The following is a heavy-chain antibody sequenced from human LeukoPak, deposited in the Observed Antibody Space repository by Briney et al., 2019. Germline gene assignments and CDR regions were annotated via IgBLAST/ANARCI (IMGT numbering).Heavy chain of an antibody. D-gene: IGHD1-26*01. CDR2: IPYDGSNK. CDR1: GFTFSSYA. J-gene: IGHJ4*02. CDR3: AKKGATTGDFDY. V-gene: IGHV3-30-3*02. Sequence: GGSLRLSCAASGFTFSSYAMHWVRQAPGKGLEWVAVIPYDGSNKYYADSVKGRFTISRDNSKNTLYLQMNSLRAEDTAVYYCAKKGATTGDFDYWGQGTLVTVSS.